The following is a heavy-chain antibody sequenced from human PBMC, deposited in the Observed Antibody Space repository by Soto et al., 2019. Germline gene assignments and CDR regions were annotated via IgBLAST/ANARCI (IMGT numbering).Heavy chain of an antibody. D-gene: IGHD4-17*01. J-gene: IGHJ3*02. CDR3: ARDPDYGDQIYAFDI. V-gene: IGHV1-46*01. CDR2: INPSGGST. Sequence: ASVKVSCKASGCTFSSYAISCVRQAPGQVLEWMGIINPSGGSTSYAQKFQGRVTMTRDTSTSTVYMELSSLRSEDTAVYYCARDPDYGDQIYAFDIWGQGTMVTVSS. CDR1: GCTFSSYA.